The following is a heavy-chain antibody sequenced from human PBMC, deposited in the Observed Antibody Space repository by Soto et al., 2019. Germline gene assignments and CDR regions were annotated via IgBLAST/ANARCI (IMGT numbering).Heavy chain of an antibody. CDR1: GFTFSSYA. J-gene: IGHJ4*02. CDR3: AKLSSHINDIAEAGPDY. CDR2: ISASGGST. Sequence: EVQLLESGGGLVQPGGSLRLSCAASGFTFSSYAMSWVRQAPGKGLEWVSAISASGGSTYYADSVKGRFTISRDNSKNTVYVQMNSLRAEDTAVYYCAKLSSHINDIAEAGPDYWGQGTLVTVSS. V-gene: IGHV3-23*01. D-gene: IGHD6-13*01.